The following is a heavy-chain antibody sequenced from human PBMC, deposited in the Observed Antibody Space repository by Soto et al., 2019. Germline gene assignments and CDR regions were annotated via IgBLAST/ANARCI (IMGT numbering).Heavy chain of an antibody. D-gene: IGHD2-2*01. CDR2: ISAYNGNT. CDR1: GYTFTSYG. V-gene: IGHV1-18*01. Sequence: ASVKVSCKASGYTFTSYGISWVRQAPGQGLEWMGWISAYNGNTNYAQKLQGRVTMTTDTSTSTAYMELRSLRSDDTAVYYCARDAVIVLVPAVTNWFDPWGQGTLVTVYS. J-gene: IGHJ5*02. CDR3: ARDAVIVLVPAVTNWFDP.